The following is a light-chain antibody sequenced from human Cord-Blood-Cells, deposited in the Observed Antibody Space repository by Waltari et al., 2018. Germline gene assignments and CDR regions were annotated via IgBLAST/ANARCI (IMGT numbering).Light chain of an antibody. CDR3: CSYAGSSTYYV. Sequence: QSALTQPASVSGSPGQSITISCTGTSSDVGSYNLVSWYQQHPGKAHKHMIYEGSKRPSGVSNRFSGSKSGNTASLTISVLQAEDEADYYCCSYAGSSTYYVFGTGTKVTVL. CDR1: SSDVGSYNL. V-gene: IGLV2-23*01. CDR2: EGS. J-gene: IGLJ1*01.